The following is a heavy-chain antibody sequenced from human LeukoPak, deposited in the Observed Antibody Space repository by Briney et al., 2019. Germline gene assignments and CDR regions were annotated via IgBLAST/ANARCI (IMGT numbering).Heavy chain of an antibody. CDR1: GGSISSGGYP. V-gene: IGHV4-30-2*01. J-gene: IGHJ4*02. Sequence: SQTLSLTCAVSGGSISSGGYPWSWIRQPPGKGLEWIGYIYHSGRTYYNPSLKSRVTISVDRSKNQFSLKLSSVTAADTAVYYCASGRWGYGIDYWGQGTLVTVSS. CDR2: IYHSGRT. CDR3: ASGRWGYGIDY. D-gene: IGHD5-12*01.